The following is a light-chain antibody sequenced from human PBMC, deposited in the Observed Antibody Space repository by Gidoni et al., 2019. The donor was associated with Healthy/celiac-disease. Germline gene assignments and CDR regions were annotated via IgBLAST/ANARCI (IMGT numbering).Light chain of an antibody. CDR2: EVS. CDR1: SSDVGGYNY. J-gene: IGLJ2*01. Sequence: HSALSQPAPVSVSPGHSITISCTGTSSDVGGYNYVSWYQQHPGKAPKLMIYEVSNRPSRVSNRFSGSKSGNTASLTISGLQAEDEADYYCSSYTSSSTVVFGGGTKLTVL. V-gene: IGLV2-14*01. CDR3: SSYTSSSTVV.